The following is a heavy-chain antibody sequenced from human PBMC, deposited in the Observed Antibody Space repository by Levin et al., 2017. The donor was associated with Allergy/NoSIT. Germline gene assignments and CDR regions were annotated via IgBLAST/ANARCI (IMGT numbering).Heavy chain of an antibody. CDR3: ARDSYSSGLDAFDI. D-gene: IGHD6-25*01. CDR2: IYYSGTT. J-gene: IGHJ3*02. Sequence: SETLSLTCTVPGGSLSFYYWSWIRQPPGKGLEWIGYIYYSGTTNYNPSLKSRVTISVDTSKNQFSLNLSSVTAADTAIYYCARDSYSSGLDAFDIWGQGTMVTVSS. CDR1: GGSLSFYY. V-gene: IGHV4-59*01.